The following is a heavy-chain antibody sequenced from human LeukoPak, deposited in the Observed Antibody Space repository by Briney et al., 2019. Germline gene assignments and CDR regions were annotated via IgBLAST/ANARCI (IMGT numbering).Heavy chain of an antibody. CDR1: GGSISSSSYY. D-gene: IGHD1-26*01. V-gene: IGHV4-39*07. CDR2: IYYSGST. CDR3: ARDLLTDWGELQDY. Sequence: SETLSLTCTVSGGSISSSSYYWGWIRQPPGKGLEWIGSIYYSGSTYYNPSLKSRVTISVDTSKNQFSLKLSSVTAADTAVYYCARDLLTDWGELQDYWGQGTLVTVSS. J-gene: IGHJ4*02.